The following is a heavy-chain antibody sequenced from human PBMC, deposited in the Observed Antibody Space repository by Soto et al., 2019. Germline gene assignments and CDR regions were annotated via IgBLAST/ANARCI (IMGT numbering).Heavy chain of an antibody. Sequence: SVKVSCKASGGTFSSYAISWVRQAPGQGLEWMGGIIPIFGTANYAQKFQGRVTITADESTSTAYMELSSLRSQDTAVYYCAGVGVTVAPFDYWGHGTLVTAPQ. CDR2: IIPIFGTA. V-gene: IGHV1-69*13. J-gene: IGHJ4*01. CDR1: GGTFSSYA. CDR3: AGVGVTVAPFDY. D-gene: IGHD3-10*01.